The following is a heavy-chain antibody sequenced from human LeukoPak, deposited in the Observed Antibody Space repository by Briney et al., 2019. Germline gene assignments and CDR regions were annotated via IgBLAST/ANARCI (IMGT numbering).Heavy chain of an antibody. CDR3: AREMGKAFGV. CDR1: GGSISSGGYY. CDR2: INYSGDI. V-gene: IGHV4-61*08. D-gene: IGHD7-27*01. Sequence: PSQTLSLTCTVSGGSISSGGYYWSWIRQPPGKGLEWIGSINYSGDIDFNPSLKSRVTISIDTSKNQFSLKLTSVTAADSAVYFCAREMGKAFGVWGHGTMVTVSS. J-gene: IGHJ3*01.